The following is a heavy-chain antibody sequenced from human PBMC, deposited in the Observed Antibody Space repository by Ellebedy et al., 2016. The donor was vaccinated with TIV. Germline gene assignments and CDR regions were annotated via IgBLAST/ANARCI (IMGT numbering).Heavy chain of an antibody. Sequence: PGGSLRLSCAASGFSFSSYAMSWVRQAPGKGLEWVSGIVGSGGSRYADSVKGRFTISRDNSKSTLDLQMNSLRAEDTAVYYCATFRFNWNYFDSWGQGTLVTVSS. D-gene: IGHD1-20*01. CDR3: ATFRFNWNYFDS. V-gene: IGHV3-23*01. CDR1: GFSFSSYA. CDR2: IVGSGGSR. J-gene: IGHJ4*02.